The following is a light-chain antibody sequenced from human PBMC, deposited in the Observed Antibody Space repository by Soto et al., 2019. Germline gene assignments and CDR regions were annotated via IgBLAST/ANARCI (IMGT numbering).Light chain of an antibody. CDR1: SSDVGRYDY. Sequence: QSALTQPRSVSGSPGQSVTISCTGSSSDVGRYDYVSWYQQHPGTAPKLIIYDVTKRPSGVPDRFSGSKSGNTASLTISGLQAEDEADFSCCSYADRYTWVFGGGTKLTVL. CDR3: CSYADRYTWV. V-gene: IGLV2-11*01. CDR2: DVT. J-gene: IGLJ3*02.